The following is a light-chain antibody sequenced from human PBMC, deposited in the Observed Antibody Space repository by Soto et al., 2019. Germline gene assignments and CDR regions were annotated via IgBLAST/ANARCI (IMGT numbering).Light chain of an antibody. CDR3: QQSYTTPPRT. CDR1: QSSSTY. J-gene: IGKJ1*01. Sequence: DIQMTQSPSSLSASVGDRVTITCRASQSSSTYLNWYQQKPGKAPKRLIYNASNLQSGVPSRFSGSESGTDFTLTISSLQPDDFATYSCQQSYTTPPRTFGQGTNVEIK. V-gene: IGKV1-39*01. CDR2: NAS.